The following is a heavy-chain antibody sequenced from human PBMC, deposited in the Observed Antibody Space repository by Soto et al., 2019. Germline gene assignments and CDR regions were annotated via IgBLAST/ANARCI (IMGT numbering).Heavy chain of an antibody. Sequence: ASVKVSCKASGYTFTSYAMHWVRQAPGQRLEWMGWINAGNGNTKYSQKFQGRVTITRDTSASTAYMELSSLRCEDTAVYYCARVLVSSPQPKWFDPWGQGTPGHRLL. D-gene: IGHD6-13*01. V-gene: IGHV1-3*01. J-gene: IGHJ5*02. CDR3: ARVLVSSPQPKWFDP. CDR1: GYTFTSYA. CDR2: INAGNGNT.